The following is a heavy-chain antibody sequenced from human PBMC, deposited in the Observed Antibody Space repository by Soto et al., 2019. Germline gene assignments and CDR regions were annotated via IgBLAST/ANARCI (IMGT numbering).Heavy chain of an antibody. V-gene: IGHV4-59*01. CDR2: VYYSGST. J-gene: IGHJ4*02. CDR3: ARYTTPSL. CDR1: GASISSYY. D-gene: IGHD1-1*01. Sequence: QVQLQESGPGLVKPSETLSLTCTVSGASISSYYWSWIRQPPGKGLEWIGYVYYSGSTNYNPSLKSRVTISVATSKNQFSLKLSSVTAADTAMYYCARYTTPSLWGQGTLVTVSS.